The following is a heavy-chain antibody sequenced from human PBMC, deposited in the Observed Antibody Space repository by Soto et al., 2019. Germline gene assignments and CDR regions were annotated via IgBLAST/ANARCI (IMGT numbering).Heavy chain of an antibody. J-gene: IGHJ4*02. CDR1: GFTFSSYG. CDR3: ANGPCIAVDGLIFDY. Sequence: GSLGLACAASGFTFSSYGMHWVRQAPGKGLEWVAVISYDGSNKYYADSVKGRFTISRDNSKNTLYLQMNSLRAEDTAVYYCANGPCIAVDGLIFDYWGQGTLVTVSS. V-gene: IGHV3-30*18. CDR2: ISYDGSNK. D-gene: IGHD6-19*01.